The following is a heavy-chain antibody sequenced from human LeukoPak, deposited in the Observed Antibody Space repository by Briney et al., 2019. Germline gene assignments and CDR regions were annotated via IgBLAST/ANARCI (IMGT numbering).Heavy chain of an antibody. Sequence: SETLSLTCAVSGGSISSSNWWSWVRQPPGKGLEWIGEIYHSGSTNYNPSLKSRVTISVDKSKNQFSLKLSSVTAADTAVYYCARDPRGYYDFWSGYYHWGQGTLVTVSS. J-gene: IGHJ5*02. CDR1: GGSISSSNW. V-gene: IGHV4-4*02. CDR3: ARDPRGYYDFWSGYYH. CDR2: IYHSGST. D-gene: IGHD3-3*01.